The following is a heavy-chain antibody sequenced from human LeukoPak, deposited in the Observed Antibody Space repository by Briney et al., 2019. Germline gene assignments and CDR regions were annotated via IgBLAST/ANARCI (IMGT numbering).Heavy chain of an antibody. D-gene: IGHD5-18*01. CDR3: ARTVRGYSYGDFDY. Sequence: GRSLRLSCAASGFTFSSYGMHWVRQAPGKGLEWVAVIWYDGSNKFYADSVRGRFTISRDNSNNTLFLQMNSLRAEDTAVYYCARTVRGYSYGDFDYWGRGTLVTVSS. CDR1: GFTFSSYG. V-gene: IGHV3-33*01. J-gene: IGHJ4*02. CDR2: IWYDGSNK.